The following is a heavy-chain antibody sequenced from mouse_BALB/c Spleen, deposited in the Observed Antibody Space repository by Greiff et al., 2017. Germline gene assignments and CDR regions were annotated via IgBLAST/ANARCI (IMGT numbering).Heavy chain of an antibody. J-gene: IGHJ4*01. Sequence: VQLQQSGAELVRPGALVKLSCKASGFNIKDYYMHWVKQRPEQGLEWIGWIDPENGNTIYDPKFQGKASITADTSSNTAYLQLSSLTSEDTAVYYCARRVSRDYAMDDWGQGTSVTVSS. CDR1: GFNIKDYY. D-gene: IGHD2-10*02. V-gene: IGHV14-1*02. CDR2: IDPENGNT. CDR3: ARRVSRDYAMDD.